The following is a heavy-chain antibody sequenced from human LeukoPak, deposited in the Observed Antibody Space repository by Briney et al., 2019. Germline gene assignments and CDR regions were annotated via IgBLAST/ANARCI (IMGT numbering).Heavy chain of an antibody. V-gene: IGHV4-59*08. CDR3: ARRGYYYDSSHYYYFDY. D-gene: IGHD3-22*01. CDR2: IYHSGST. J-gene: IGHJ4*02. Sequence: PSETLSLTCTVSGVSITSYYWSWIRQPPGKGLEWIGSIYHSGSTSDNPSLKSRVTTSVDTSKNQFSLKLSSVTAADTAVYYCARRGYYYDSSHYYYFDYWGQGTLVTVSS. CDR1: GVSITSYY.